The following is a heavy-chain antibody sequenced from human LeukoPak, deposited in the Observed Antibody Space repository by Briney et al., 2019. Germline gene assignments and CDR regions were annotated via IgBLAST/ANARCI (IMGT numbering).Heavy chain of an antibody. V-gene: IGHV3-23*01. CDR1: GFTFSSYA. J-gene: IGHJ4*02. D-gene: IGHD3-22*01. Sequence: GGSLRLSCAASGFTFSSYAMSWVRQAPGEGLEWVSAISGSGGSTLYADSVKGRFTISRDNSKNTLSLQMNSLRGEDTAVYYCAKETYYDSSGYSDYWGQGTLVTVSS. CDR3: AKETYYDSSGYSDY. CDR2: ISGSGGST.